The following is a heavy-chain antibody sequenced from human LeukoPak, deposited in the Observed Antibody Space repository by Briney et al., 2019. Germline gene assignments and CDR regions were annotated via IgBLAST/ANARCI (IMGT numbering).Heavy chain of an antibody. J-gene: IGHJ6*02. CDR3: ARERTTVVTLDYYYGMDV. CDR2: INPNSGGT. CDR1: GYSFTGYY. V-gene: IGHV1-2*02. Sequence: ASVKVSCKASGYSFTGYYIHWVPQAPGQGLEWMGWINPNSGGTKYAQKFQGRLTMTRDTSISTANMELSRLRSDDTAVYYCARERTTVVTLDYYYGMDVWGQGTTVTVSS. D-gene: IGHD4-23*01.